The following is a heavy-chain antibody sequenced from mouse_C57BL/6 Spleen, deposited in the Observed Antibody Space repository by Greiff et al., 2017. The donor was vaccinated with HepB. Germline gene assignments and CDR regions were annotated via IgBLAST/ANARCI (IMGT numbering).Heavy chain of an antibody. D-gene: IGHD1-1*02. Sequence: VQLQQSGAELVRPGASVTLSCKASGYTFTDYEMHWVKQTPVHGLEWIGAIDPETGGTAYNQKFKGKAILTADKSSSTAYMELSSLTSEDSAVYYCTRWGVAYYFDYWGQGTTLTVSS. J-gene: IGHJ2*01. CDR3: TRWGVAYYFDY. CDR1: GYTFTDYE. V-gene: IGHV1-15*01. CDR2: IDPETGGT.